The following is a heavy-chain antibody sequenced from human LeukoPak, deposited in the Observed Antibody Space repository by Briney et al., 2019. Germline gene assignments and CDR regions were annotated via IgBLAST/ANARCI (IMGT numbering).Heavy chain of an antibody. Sequence: GGSLRLSCAASGFTFSSYSTHWVRQAPGKGLEWVAIISNGGTNKYYADSVKGRFTISRDNSKNTLYLQMNSLRAEDTAVYYCARDGFYSNYGLDYWGQGTLVTVSS. J-gene: IGHJ4*02. CDR1: GFTFSSYS. D-gene: IGHD4-11*01. CDR2: ISNGGTNK. CDR3: ARDGFYSNYGLDY. V-gene: IGHV3-30*04.